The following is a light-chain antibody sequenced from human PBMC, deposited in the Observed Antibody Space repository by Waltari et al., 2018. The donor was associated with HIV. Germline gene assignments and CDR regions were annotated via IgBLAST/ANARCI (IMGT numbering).Light chain of an antibody. CDR1: DTDIGSYDY. CDR2: DVS. J-gene: IGLJ1*01. CDR3: SSYAIGGTYV. Sequence: QSALTQPAYLSASPGQSITIFCSGTDTDIGSYDYVSWYQDLPNKAPRRMIFDVSRRSSGVSFRFSCSKSGSTASLIIFDLQSEDEGEYFCSSYAIGGTYVFGRGTRVTV. V-gene: IGLV2-14*03.